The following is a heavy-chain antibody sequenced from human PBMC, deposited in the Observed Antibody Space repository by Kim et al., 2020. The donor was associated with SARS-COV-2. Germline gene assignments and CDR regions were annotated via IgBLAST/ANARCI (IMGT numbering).Heavy chain of an antibody. J-gene: IGHJ4*02. CDR2: IIPILGIA. D-gene: IGHD4-17*01. CDR1: GGTFSSYA. Sequence: SVKVSCKASGGTFSSYAISWVRQAPGQGLEWMGRIIPILGIANYAQKFQGRVTITADKSTSTAYMELSSLRSEDTAVYYCASSRYGDYPLWGYWGQGTLVTVSS. CDR3: ASSRYGDYPLWGY. V-gene: IGHV1-69*04.